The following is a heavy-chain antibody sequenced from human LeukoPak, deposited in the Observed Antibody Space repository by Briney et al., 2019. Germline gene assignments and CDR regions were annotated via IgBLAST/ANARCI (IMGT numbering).Heavy chain of an antibody. D-gene: IGHD3-3*01. CDR2: INPSGGST. CDR1: GYTFTSYY. CDR3: ATRFLEWLQRDY. J-gene: IGHJ4*02. V-gene: IGHV1-46*01. Sequence: ASVKVSCKASGYTFTSYYMHWVRQAPGQGLEWMGIINPSGGSTSYAQKFQGRVTMTRDTSTSTVYMELSSLRSEDTAVYYCATRFLEWLQRDYWGQGTLVTVSS.